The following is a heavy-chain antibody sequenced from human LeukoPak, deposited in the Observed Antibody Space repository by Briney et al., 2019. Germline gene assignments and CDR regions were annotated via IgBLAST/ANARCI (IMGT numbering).Heavy chain of an antibody. CDR1: GGSISSSSYY. J-gene: IGHJ4*02. D-gene: IGHD3-22*01. V-gene: IGHV4-39*01. CDR3: ARLYYYDSSGYYYSY. CDR2: IYYSGST. Sequence: SETLSLTCTVSGGSISSSSYYWGWIRQPPGMGLEWIGSIYYSGSTYYNPSLKSRVTISVDTSKNQFSLKLSSVTAADTAVYYCARLYYYDSSGYYYSYWGQGTLVTVSS.